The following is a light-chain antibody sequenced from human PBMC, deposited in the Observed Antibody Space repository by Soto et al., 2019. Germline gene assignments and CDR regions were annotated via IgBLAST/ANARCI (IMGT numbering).Light chain of an antibody. CDR3: QESYSTSWT. V-gene: IGKV1-39*01. CDR1: QNINSF. CDR2: GTS. J-gene: IGKJ1*01. Sequence: DIQMTQSPSSLSASVGDRVTITCRASQNINSFLNWYQQRPGKAPNLLIYGTSNLQSGVPSRFSGSASGTDFTLTISSLQPEDFATYDCQESYSTSWTFGHGTKVEI.